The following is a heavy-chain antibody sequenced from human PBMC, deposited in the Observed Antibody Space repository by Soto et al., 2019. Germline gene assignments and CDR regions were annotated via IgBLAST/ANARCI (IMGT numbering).Heavy chain of an antibody. J-gene: IGHJ4*02. V-gene: IGHV1-18*01. CDR3: ARDTMTGYLQFDY. CDR2: INANNGNT. D-gene: IGHD3-9*01. CDR1: GYTFTNYG. Sequence: QVQLVQSGAEVKKPGASVKVSCRASGYTFTNYGISWVRQAPGQGLEWMGWINANNGNTNYAQTLQGRVTMTTDTSTSTAYMDLRSLRSDDTDVYYCARDTMTGYLQFDYWGQGTMVTVSS.